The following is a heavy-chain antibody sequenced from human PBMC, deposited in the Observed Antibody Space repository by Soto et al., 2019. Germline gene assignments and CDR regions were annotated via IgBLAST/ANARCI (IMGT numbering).Heavy chain of an antibody. CDR1: GFTFSSYA. Sequence: GGSLRLSCAASGFTFSSYALSWVRQVPGKGLEWVSAISANGQGIYYADSVRGRFTISRDNSENTIFLHMDSLRAEDTAVYYCAKDRNYPRDYFHYWGQGTLVTVSS. J-gene: IGHJ4*02. CDR2: ISANGQGI. D-gene: IGHD1-7*01. V-gene: IGHV3-23*01. CDR3: AKDRNYPRDYFHY.